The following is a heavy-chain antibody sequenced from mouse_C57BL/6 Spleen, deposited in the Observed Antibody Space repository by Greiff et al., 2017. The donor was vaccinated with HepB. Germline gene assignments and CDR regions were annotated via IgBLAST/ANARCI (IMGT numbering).Heavy chain of an antibody. D-gene: IGHD4-1*01. J-gene: IGHJ2*01. CDR1: GYTFTSYG. CDR3: AKDWDGGYYFDY. Sequence: VNVVESGAELARPGASVKLSCKASGYTFTSYGISWVKQRTGQGLEWIGEIYPRSGNTYYNEKFKGKATLTADKSSSTAYMELRSLTSEDSAVYFCAKDWDGGYYFDYWGQGTTLTVSS. V-gene: IGHV1-81*01. CDR2: IYPRSGNT.